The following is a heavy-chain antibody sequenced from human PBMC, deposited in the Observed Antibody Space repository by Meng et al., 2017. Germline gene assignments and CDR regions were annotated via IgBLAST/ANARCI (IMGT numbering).Heavy chain of an antibody. J-gene: IGHJ6*02. CDR2: IIPILGIA. Sequence: SVKVSCKASGGTFSSYTISWVRQAPGQGLEWMGRIIPILGIANYAQKFQGRVTITADKSTSTAYMELSSLRSEDTVVYYCARWGAVWFGDGMDVWGQGTTVTVSS. V-gene: IGHV1-69*02. CDR3: ARWGAVWFGDGMDV. D-gene: IGHD3-10*01. CDR1: GGTFSSYT.